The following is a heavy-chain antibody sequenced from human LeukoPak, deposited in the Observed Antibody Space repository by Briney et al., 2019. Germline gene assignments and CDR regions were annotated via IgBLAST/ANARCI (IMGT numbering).Heavy chain of an antibody. CDR2: IGYDGSDK. CDR1: GFTFSNYV. CDR3: ARDRRSGSYSQSDTFDI. Sequence: GGSLRLSCAASGFTFSNYVMHWVRQAPGKGLEWVAFIGYDGSDKYLADSVKGRFTISRDNSKNTVYLQMNTLTADDTAVYYCARDRRSGSYSQSDTFDIWGQGTMVTVSS. J-gene: IGHJ3*02. V-gene: IGHV3-30*02. D-gene: IGHD3-10*01.